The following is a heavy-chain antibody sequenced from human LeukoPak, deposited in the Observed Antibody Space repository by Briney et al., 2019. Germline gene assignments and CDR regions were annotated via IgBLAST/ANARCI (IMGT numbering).Heavy chain of an antibody. CDR1: GFTFSDYY. J-gene: IGHJ6*02. CDR3: ARNVVVPAANRGLYYYYGMDV. D-gene: IGHD2-2*01. Sequence: GGSLRLSCAASGFTFSDYYMSWIRQAPGKGLEWVSYISSSGSTIYYADSVKGRFTISRDNAKNSLYLQMNSLRAEDTAVYYCARNVVVPAANRGLYYYYGMDVRGQGTTVTVSS. CDR2: ISSSGSTI. V-gene: IGHV3-11*01.